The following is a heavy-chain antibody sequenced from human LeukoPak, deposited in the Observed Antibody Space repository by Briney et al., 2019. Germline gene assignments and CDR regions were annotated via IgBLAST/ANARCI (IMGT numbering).Heavy chain of an antibody. CDR2: VYYTGST. V-gene: IGHV4-59*01. CDR1: GGSISSYY. J-gene: IGHJ3*02. Sequence: SETLSLTCSVSGGSISSYYWSWIRQPAGKGLEWIGYVYYTGSTNNNPSLKSRVTISVDTSKNQFSLRLSFVTAADTAVYYCARVGEGSFDIWGQGTLVTVSS. CDR3: ARVGEGSFDI. D-gene: IGHD3-16*01.